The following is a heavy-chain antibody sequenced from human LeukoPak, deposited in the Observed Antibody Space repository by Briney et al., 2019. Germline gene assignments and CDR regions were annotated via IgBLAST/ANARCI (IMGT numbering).Heavy chain of an antibody. CDR1: GFTVSSNY. CDR2: ISYDGSNK. CDR3: ARAYYGSGSFVDY. Sequence: GGSLRLSCAASGFTVSSNYMSWVRQAPGKGLEWVAVISYDGSNKYYADSVKGRFTISRDNSKNTLYLQMNSLRAEDTAVYYCARAYYGSGSFVDYWGQGTLVTVSS. J-gene: IGHJ4*02. D-gene: IGHD3-10*01. V-gene: IGHV3-30*03.